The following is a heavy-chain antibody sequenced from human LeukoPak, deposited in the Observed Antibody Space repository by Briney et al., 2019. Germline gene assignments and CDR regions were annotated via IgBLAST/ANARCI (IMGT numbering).Heavy chain of an antibody. CDR2: IKSKTDGGIT. CDR3: STDSTIVY. D-gene: IGHD3-9*01. V-gene: IGHV3-15*01. CDR1: GFTFSSYG. J-gene: IGHJ4*02. Sequence: GGTLRLSCAASGFTFSSYGMTWVRQAPGKGLEWVGRIKSKTDGGITDYAAPVKGRFSISRDDSKNTLYLQMNSLKTEDTAVYYCSTDSTIVYWGQGTLVTVSS.